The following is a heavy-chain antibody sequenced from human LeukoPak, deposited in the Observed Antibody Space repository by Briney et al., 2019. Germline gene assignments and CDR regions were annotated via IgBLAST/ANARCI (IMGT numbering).Heavy chain of an antibody. D-gene: IGHD3-9*01. J-gene: IGHJ3*02. V-gene: IGHV4-4*07. CDR1: GGSISSYY. CDR2: IYTSGST. CDR3: ARDYDILTGYFNDAFDI. Sequence: PSETLSLTCTVSGGSISSYYWSWIRQPAGKGLEWIGRIYTSGSTNYNPSLKSRVTMSVDTSKNQFSLKLSSVTAADTAVYYCARDYDILTGYFNDAFDIRGQGTMVTVSS.